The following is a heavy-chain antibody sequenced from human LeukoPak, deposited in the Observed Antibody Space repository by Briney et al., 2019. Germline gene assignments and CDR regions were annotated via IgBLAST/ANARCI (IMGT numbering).Heavy chain of an antibody. CDR3: ARDWSTLRSVGSSGWLFDY. CDR1: GYTFTGHY. J-gene: IGHJ4*02. Sequence: ASVKVFCKASGYTFTGHYIHWVRQAPGQGLEWMGWINLNGGGRSNAEKFRGRGAMTRDTSTSTVYMELSSLRSEDTAVYYCARDWSTLRSVGSSGWLFDYWGQGTLVTVSS. V-gene: IGHV1-2*02. CDR2: INLNGGGR. D-gene: IGHD6-19*01.